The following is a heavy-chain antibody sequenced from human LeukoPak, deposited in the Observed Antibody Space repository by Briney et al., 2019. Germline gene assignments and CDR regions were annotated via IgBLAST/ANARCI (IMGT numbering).Heavy chain of an antibody. Sequence: SETLSPTSAVSGGSFSGYYWSWIRQPPGKGLEWIGEINHSGSTNYNPSLKSRVTISVDTSKIQFSLKLSSVTAADTAVYYGARGDYSNSAGNYYYYMDVWGKGTTVTVSS. D-gene: IGHD4-11*01. CDR3: ARGDYSNSAGNYYYYMDV. CDR2: INHSGST. CDR1: GGSFSGYY. V-gene: IGHV4-34*01. J-gene: IGHJ6*03.